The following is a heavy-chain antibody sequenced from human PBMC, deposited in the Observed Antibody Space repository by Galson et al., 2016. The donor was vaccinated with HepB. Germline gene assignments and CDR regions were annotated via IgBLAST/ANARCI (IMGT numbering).Heavy chain of an antibody. CDR3: ARILKVDWLPGNFGY. CDR1: GGSISSNTYS. J-gene: IGHJ4*02. Sequence: SETLSLTCSVSGGSISSNTYSWGWVRQSPGKGLEWIGNIYNRVRAFYNPSLKSRVIISVDTSKNQFSVKLSSVTAADTAVYYWARILKVDWLPGNFGYWGQGTLVIVSS. CDR2: IYNRVRA. D-gene: IGHD3-9*01. V-gene: IGHV4-39*01.